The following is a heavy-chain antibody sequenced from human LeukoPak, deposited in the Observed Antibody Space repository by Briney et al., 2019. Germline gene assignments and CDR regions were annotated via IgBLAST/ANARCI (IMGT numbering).Heavy chain of an antibody. Sequence: SETLSLTCTVSGGSISSGDYYWSWIRHHPGKGLEWIGYIYYSGSTYYNPSLKSRVTMSVDTSKKQFSLKLSSVTAADTAVYYCARNYGSGSYLLIGWFDPWGQGTLVTVSS. CDR3: ARNYGSGSYLLIGWFDP. J-gene: IGHJ5*02. CDR2: IYYSGST. CDR1: GGSISSGDYY. V-gene: IGHV4-31*03. D-gene: IGHD3-10*01.